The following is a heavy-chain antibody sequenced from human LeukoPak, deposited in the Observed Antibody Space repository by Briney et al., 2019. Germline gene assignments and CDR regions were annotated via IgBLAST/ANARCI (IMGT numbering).Heavy chain of an antibody. D-gene: IGHD1-20*01. V-gene: IGHV3-53*01. CDR2: IYSGGST. J-gene: IGHJ6*02. CDR3: ARVSGNYYYGMDV. Sequence: PGGSLRLSCAASGFTVSSNYMSWVRQAPGKGLEWVSVIYSGGSTYYADSVKGRFTISRDNSKNTLYLQMNSLRAEDTAVYYCARVSGNYYYGMDVWGQGTTVTVSS. CDR1: GFTVSSNY.